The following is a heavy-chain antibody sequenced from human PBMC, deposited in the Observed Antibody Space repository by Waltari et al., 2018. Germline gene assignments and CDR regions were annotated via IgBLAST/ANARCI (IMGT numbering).Heavy chain of an antibody. D-gene: IGHD3-3*01. CDR3: ATSPLRFLEWVNWFDP. CDR1: GYTFTDYY. V-gene: IGHV1-69-2*01. CDR2: VDPEDGET. J-gene: IGHJ5*02. Sequence: VQLVQSGAEVKKPGATVKISCKASGYTFTDYYMHWVQQAPGKWLEWMGRVDPEDGETIYAEKFQGRVTITADTSTDTAYMELTSLRSEDTAVYYCATSPLRFLEWVNWFDPWGQGTLVTVSS.